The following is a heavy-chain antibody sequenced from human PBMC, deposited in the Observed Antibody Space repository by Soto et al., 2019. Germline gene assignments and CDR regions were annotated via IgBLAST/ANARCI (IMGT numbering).Heavy chain of an antibody. D-gene: IGHD3-22*01. CDR1: GYSFTDYH. V-gene: IGHV1-2*04. J-gene: IGHJ6*02. CDR2: INPKSGGT. CDR3: ARDFSLEVSSGYSDYYYYGMDV. Sequence: ASVKVSCKASGYSFTDYHIHWVRQAPGQGLEWLGRINPKSGGTSTAQKFQGWVTMTTDTSISTASMELSRLTSEDTAIYYCARDFSLEVSSGYSDYYYYGMDVWGQGTTVTVSS.